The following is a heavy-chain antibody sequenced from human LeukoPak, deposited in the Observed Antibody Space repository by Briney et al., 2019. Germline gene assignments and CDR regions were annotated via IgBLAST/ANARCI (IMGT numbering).Heavy chain of an antibody. D-gene: IGHD4-23*01. CDR2: INSDGSST. J-gene: IGHJ6*02. CDR1: GFTFSSYW. CDR3: ARIIYGGNPDYYYYYGMDV. V-gene: IGHV3-74*01. Sequence: HSGGSLRLSCAASGFTFSSYWMHWVRQAPGKGLVWVSRINSDGSSTSYADSVKGRFTISRDNAKNTLYLQMNSLRAEDTAVYYCARIIYGGNPDYYYYYGMDVWGQGTTVTVSS.